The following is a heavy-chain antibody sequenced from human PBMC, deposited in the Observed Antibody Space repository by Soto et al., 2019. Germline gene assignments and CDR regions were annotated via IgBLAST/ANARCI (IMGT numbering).Heavy chain of an antibody. D-gene: IGHD2-8*01. J-gene: IGHJ4*02. V-gene: IGHV1-2*04. Sequence: ASVKGSCKASGYTFTGYYMHWVRQAPGQGLEWMGWINPNSGGTNYAQKFQGWVTMTRDTSISTAYMELSRLRSDDTAVYYCARESPSYCTNGVCYPFDYWGQGTLVTVSS. CDR3: ARESPSYCTNGVCYPFDY. CDR2: INPNSGGT. CDR1: GYTFTGYY.